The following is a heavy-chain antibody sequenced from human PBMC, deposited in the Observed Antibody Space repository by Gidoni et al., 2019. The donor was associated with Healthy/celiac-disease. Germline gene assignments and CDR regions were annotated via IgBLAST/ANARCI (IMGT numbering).Heavy chain of an antibody. CDR2: IIPIFGTA. CDR1: GGTFSSHA. CDR3: ARDQVPTTNYYYYGMDV. D-gene: IGHD5-12*01. V-gene: IGHV1-69*01. J-gene: IGHJ6*02. Sequence: QVQLVQSGAEVKKPGSSVKVSCKAAGGTFSSHAISWVRQAPGQGLEWMGGIIPIFGTANYAQKFQGRVTITADESTSTAYMELSSLRSEDTAVYYCARDQVPTTNYYYYGMDVWGQGTTVTVSS.